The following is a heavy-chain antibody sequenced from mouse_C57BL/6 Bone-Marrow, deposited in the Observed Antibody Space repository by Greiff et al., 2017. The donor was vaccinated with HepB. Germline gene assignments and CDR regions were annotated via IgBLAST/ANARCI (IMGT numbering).Heavy chain of an antibody. D-gene: IGHD1-1*01. J-gene: IGHJ2*01. V-gene: IGHV5-9-1*02. CDR2: ISSGGDYI. CDR3: TRVIYYYGSSYVDYFDY. CDR1: GFTFSSYA. Sequence: EVQRVESGEGLVKPGGSLKLSCAASGFTFSSYAMSWVRQTPEKRLEWVAYISSGGDYIYYADTVKGRFTISRDNARNTLYLQMSSLKSEDTAMYYCTRVIYYYGSSYVDYFDYWGQGTTLTVSS.